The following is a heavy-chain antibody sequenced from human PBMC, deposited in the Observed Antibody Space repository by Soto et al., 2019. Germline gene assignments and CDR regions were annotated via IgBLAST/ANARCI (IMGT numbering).Heavy chain of an antibody. Sequence: EVQLVETGGGLVQPGGSLRLSCAASGFTFSSYWMSWVRQAPGKGLEWVANIKQDGSEKYYVDYVKGRFTISRDNAKNSLYLQMNSLRAEDTAVYYCARVVGDFWSGYYTRGWFDPWGQGTLVTVSS. CDR2: IKQDGSEK. CDR1: GFTFSSYW. V-gene: IGHV3-7*03. D-gene: IGHD3-3*01. J-gene: IGHJ5*02. CDR3: ARVVGDFWSGYYTRGWFDP.